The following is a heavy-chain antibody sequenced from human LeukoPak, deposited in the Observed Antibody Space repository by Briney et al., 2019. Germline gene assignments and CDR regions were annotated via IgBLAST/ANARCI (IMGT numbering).Heavy chain of an antibody. CDR2: ISGSGGST. V-gene: IGHV3-23*01. CDR1: GFTFYSYG. J-gene: IGHJ1*01. Sequence: PGGSLRLSCAASGFTFYSYGMNWVRQAPGKGLEWVSAISGSGGSTYYADSVKGRFTISRDNSKNTLFLQMDSLRGEDTAVYYCAKRVVVGATSPHSDFQHWGQGTLVTVSS. CDR3: AKRVVVGATSPHSDFQH. D-gene: IGHD1-26*01.